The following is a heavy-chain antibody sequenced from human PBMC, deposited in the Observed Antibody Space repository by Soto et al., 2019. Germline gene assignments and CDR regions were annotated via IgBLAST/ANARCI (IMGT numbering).Heavy chain of an antibody. Sequence: DVQLLESGGGLVQPEGSLRLSCAASGFTFSSYAMGWGRQGPGEGLEWVAVVSIGGSTHYADSVRGRFTISRDNSKNTLSLQMNSLTAEDTAVYFCAKRRGAGGHFDYWGQGALVTVSS. CDR3: AKRRGAGGHFDY. V-gene: IGHV3-23*01. J-gene: IGHJ4*02. CDR2: VSIGGST. CDR1: GFTFSSYA. D-gene: IGHD2-15*01.